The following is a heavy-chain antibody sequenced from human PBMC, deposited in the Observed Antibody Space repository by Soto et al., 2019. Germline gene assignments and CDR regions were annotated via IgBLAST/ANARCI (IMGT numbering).Heavy chain of an antibody. Sequence: GGSLRLSCAASGFTFSSYGMHWVRQAPGKGLEWVAVIWYDGSNKYYADSVKGRFTISRDNSKNTLYLQMNSLRAEDTAVYYCARESITMIVVVGMDVWGQGTTVTVSS. J-gene: IGHJ6*02. CDR2: IWYDGSNK. CDR3: ARESITMIVVVGMDV. D-gene: IGHD3-22*01. CDR1: GFTFSSYG. V-gene: IGHV3-33*01.